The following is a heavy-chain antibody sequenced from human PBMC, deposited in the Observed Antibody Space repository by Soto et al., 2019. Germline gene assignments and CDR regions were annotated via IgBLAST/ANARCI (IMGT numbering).Heavy chain of an antibody. CDR3: ARTGYCSGGSCEMEVNWFDP. Sequence: SETLSLTCTVSGGSISSYYWSWILQPPWKGLEWIGYIYYSGSTNYNPSLKSRVTISVDTSKNQFSLKLSSVTAADTAVYYCARTGYCSGGSCEMEVNWFDPWGQGTLVTVSS. J-gene: IGHJ5*02. V-gene: IGHV4-59*01. CDR1: GGSISSYY. D-gene: IGHD2-15*01. CDR2: IYYSGST.